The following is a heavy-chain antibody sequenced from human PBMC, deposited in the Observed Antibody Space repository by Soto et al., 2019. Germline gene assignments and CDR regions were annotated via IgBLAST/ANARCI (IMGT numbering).Heavy chain of an antibody. CDR2: IIPILGIA. J-gene: IGHJ4*02. Sequence: GASVKVSCKASGGTFSSYTISWVRQAPGQGLEWMGRIIPILGIANYAQKFQGRVTITADKSTSTAYMELSSLRSEDTAVYYCARGFRGVISDFDYWGQGTLVTVSS. CDR1: GGTFSSYT. CDR3: ARGFRGVISDFDY. D-gene: IGHD3-10*01. V-gene: IGHV1-69*02.